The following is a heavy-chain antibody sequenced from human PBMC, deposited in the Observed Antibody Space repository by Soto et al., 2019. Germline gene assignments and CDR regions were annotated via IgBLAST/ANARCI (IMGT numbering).Heavy chain of an antibody. V-gene: IGHV1-69*02. CDR1: GGTFSSYT. J-gene: IGHJ4*02. Sequence: QVQLVQSGAEVKKPGSSVKVSCKASGGTFSSYTISWVRQAPGQGLEWMGRIIPILGIANYEQKFQGRVTITADKSTSTAYMELSSLRSEDTAVYYCARDPSSGWYPPDYWGQGTLVTVSS. D-gene: IGHD6-19*01. CDR2: IIPILGIA. CDR3: ARDPSSGWYPPDY.